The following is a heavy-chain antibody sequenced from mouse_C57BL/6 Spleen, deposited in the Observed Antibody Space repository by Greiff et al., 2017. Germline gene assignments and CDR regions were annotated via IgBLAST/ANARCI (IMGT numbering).Heavy chain of an antibody. J-gene: IGHJ1*03. CDR3: ARQDYYGSSDRYFDV. D-gene: IGHD1-1*01. Sequence: EVKLVESGGGLVQPGGSLKLSCAASGFTFSDYYMYWVRQTPEKRLEWVAYISNGGGSTYYPDTVKGRFTISRDNAKNTRYLQMSRLKSEDTAMYYCARQDYYGSSDRYFDVWGTGTTVTVSS. CDR2: ISNGGGST. CDR1: GFTFSDYY. V-gene: IGHV5-12*01.